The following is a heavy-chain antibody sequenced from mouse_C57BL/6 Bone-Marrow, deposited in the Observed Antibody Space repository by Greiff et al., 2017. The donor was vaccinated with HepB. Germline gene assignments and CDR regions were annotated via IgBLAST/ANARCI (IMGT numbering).Heavy chain of an antibody. D-gene: IGHD2-5*01. CDR2: ISNGGGST. CDR3: ARQDYSNGGYFDY. J-gene: IGHJ2*01. Sequence: EVQLVESGGGLVQPGGSLKLSCAASGFNFSDYYMYWVRQTPEKRLEWVAYISNGGGSTYYPDTVKGRFTISRDNAKNTLYLQMSRLKSEDTAMYYCARQDYSNGGYFDYWGQGTTLTVSS. V-gene: IGHV5-12*01. CDR1: GFNFSDYY.